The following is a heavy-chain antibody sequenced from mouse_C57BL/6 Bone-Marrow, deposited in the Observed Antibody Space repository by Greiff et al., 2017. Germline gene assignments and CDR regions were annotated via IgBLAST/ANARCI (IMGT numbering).Heavy chain of an antibody. J-gene: IGHJ1*03. CDR3: ACITTVVSHGWYFDV. CDR2: ISSGSSTI. D-gene: IGHD1-1*01. CDR1: GFTFSDYG. Sequence: EVKLVESGGGLVKPGGSLTLSCAASGFTFSDYGMHWVRQAPEKGLEWVAYISSGSSTIYYADTVKGRFTISRANAKNTLFLQMTSLRSEDTAMYYCACITTVVSHGWYFDVWGTGTTVTVSS. V-gene: IGHV5-17*01.